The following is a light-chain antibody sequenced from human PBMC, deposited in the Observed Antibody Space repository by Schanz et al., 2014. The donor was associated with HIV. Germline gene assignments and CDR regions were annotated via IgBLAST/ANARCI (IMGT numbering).Light chain of an antibody. CDR2: DVN. V-gene: IGLV2-14*03. CDR3: SSYTSTSTYV. Sequence: QSVLTQPASVSGSPGQSITISCTGTSSDVGYYDYVCWYQQYPDKAPKLMIYDVNNRPSGVSNRFSGSKSGNTASLTISGLQAEDEADYYCSSYTSTSTYVFGTGTKLTVL. CDR1: SSDVGYYDY. J-gene: IGLJ1*01.